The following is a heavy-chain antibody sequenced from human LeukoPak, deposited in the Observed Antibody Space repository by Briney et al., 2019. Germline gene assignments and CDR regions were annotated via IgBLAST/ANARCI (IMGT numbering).Heavy chain of an antibody. CDR1: GYTFTSYG. CDR2: ISAYNGNT. D-gene: IGHD1-14*01. CDR3: ARDRGTTESKVRFDP. V-gene: IGHV1-18*01. Sequence: ASVKVSCKASGYTFTSYGISWVRQAPGQGLEWIGWISAYNGNTNYAQKLQGRVTMTTDTSTSTAYMELRSLRSDDTAVYYCARDRGTTESKVRFDPWGHGTLLIVSS. J-gene: IGHJ5*02.